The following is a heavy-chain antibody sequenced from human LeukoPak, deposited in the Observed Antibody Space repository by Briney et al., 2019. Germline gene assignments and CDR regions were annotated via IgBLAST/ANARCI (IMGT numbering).Heavy chain of an antibody. CDR1: GGSISSYY. D-gene: IGHD6-19*01. CDR3: ARHSSGWYVFDY. J-gene: IGHJ4*02. CDR2: IYYSGST. Sequence: PSETLSLTCTVSGGSISSYYWSWIRQPPGKGLEWIGYIYYSGSTNYNPSLKSRVTISVDTPKNQFSLKLSSVTAADTAVYYCARHSSGWYVFDYWGQGTLVTVSS. V-gene: IGHV4-59*08.